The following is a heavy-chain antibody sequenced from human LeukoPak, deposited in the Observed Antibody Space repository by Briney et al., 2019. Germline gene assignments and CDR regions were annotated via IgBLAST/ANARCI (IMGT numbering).Heavy chain of an antibody. V-gene: IGHV4-34*01. J-gene: IGHJ5*02. CDR2: INHSGST. CDR1: GGSFSGYY. CDR3: ARGHNWFDP. Sequence: SETLSLTCAVYGGSFSGYYWSWIRQPPGKGREWIGEINHSGSTNYNPSLKSRVTISVDTSKNQFSLKLSSVTAADTAVYYCARGHNWFDPWGQGTLVTVSS.